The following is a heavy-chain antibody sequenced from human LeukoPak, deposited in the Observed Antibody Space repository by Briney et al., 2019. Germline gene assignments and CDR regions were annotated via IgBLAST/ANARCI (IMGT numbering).Heavy chain of an antibody. CDR1: GGSISSYY. CDR2: IYYSGST. J-gene: IGHJ5*02. V-gene: IGHV4-59*12. Sequence: SETLSLTCTVSGGSISSYYWSWLRQPPGKGLEWIGYIYYSGSTNCNPSLTSRVTISVDTSKNQFSLKLSSVTAADTAVYYCARLRAAAANNWFDPWGQGTLVTVSS. CDR3: ARLRAAAANNWFDP. D-gene: IGHD6-13*01.